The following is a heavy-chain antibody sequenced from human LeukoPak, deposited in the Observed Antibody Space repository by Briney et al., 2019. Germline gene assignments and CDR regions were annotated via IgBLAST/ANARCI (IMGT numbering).Heavy chain of an antibody. V-gene: IGHV1-69*13. CDR1: GGSFTFTSHA. Sequence: SVKVSCKASGGSFTFTSHAISWGRQAPGQGLEWRGGLIPIYASANYAQKSQGRVTITSDESTRTVYLELSSLRPEDSAVHYCAGFFYDNSGDAFDIWGQGTMVTVSS. J-gene: IGHJ3*02. CDR3: AGFFYDNSGDAFDI. D-gene: IGHD3-22*01. CDR2: LIPIYASA.